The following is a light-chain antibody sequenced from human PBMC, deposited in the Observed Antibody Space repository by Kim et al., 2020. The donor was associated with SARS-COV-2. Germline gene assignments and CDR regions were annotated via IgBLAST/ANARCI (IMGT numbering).Light chain of an antibody. CDR3: QSYDSSLSVV. J-gene: IGLJ2*01. CDR2: GNS. V-gene: IGLV1-40*01. Sequence: GQVVTISCTRSSSNIGAGYDVHWYQQLPGTAPKHLIYGNSNRPSGVPDRFSGSKSSTSASLAITGLQAEDEADYYCQSYDSSLSVVFGGGTQLTVL. CDR1: SSNIGAGYD.